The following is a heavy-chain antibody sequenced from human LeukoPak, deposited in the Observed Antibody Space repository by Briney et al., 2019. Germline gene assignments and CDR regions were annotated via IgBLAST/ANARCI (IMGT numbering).Heavy chain of an antibody. Sequence: SSETLSLTCAVYGGSFSGYYWSWIRQPPGKGLEWIGEINHSGSTNYNPSLKSRVTISVDTSKNQFSLKLSSVTAADTAVYYCARGFGYCSSTSCYTTTRAYYGMDVWGQGTTVTVSS. D-gene: IGHD2-2*02. V-gene: IGHV4-34*01. CDR2: INHSGST. J-gene: IGHJ6*02. CDR1: GGSFSGYY. CDR3: ARGFGYCSSTSCYTTTRAYYGMDV.